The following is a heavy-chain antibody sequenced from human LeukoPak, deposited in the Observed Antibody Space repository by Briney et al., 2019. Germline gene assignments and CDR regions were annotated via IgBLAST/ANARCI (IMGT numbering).Heavy chain of an antibody. CDR2: ISGSGGST. Sequence: GGSLRLSCAASGFTFSSYAMSWVRQAPGKGLEWVSAISGSGGSTYYADSVKGRFTISGDNSKNTLYLQMNSLRAEDTAVYYCAKYSIVATNNWFDPWGQGTLVTVSS. CDR1: GFTFSSYA. D-gene: IGHD5-12*01. J-gene: IGHJ5*02. CDR3: AKYSIVATNNWFDP. V-gene: IGHV3-23*01.